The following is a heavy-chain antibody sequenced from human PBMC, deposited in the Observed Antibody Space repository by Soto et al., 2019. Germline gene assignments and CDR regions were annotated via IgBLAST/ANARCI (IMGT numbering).Heavy chain of an antibody. CDR2: IYSGGST. J-gene: IGHJ4*02. CDR3: ARGTWSGAATPIEY. CDR1: GFTVSSNY. Sequence: EVQLVESGGGLIQPGGSLRLSCAASGFTVSSNYMSWVRQAPGKGLEWVSVIYSGGSTYYADSVKGRFTISRDNSKNTLSLQMNRLRAEDTAVYYCARGTWSGAATPIEYWGQGTLVTVSS. V-gene: IGHV3-53*01. D-gene: IGHD2-15*01.